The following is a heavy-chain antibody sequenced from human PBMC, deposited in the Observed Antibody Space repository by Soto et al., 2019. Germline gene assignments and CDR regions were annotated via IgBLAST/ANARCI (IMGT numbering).Heavy chain of an antibody. CDR1: GFTFSSYA. J-gene: IGHJ4*02. CDR2: ISYSGGST. CDR3: ARRPYGDYYFDY. D-gene: IGHD4-17*01. Sequence: GGSLRLSCAASGFTFSSYAMTWVRQAPGRGLEWVSAISYSGGSTHYADSMKGRFTISRDNSRNTLYLQVNTLRAEDTAIYYCARRPYGDYYFDYWGQGALVTVPQ. V-gene: IGHV3-23*01.